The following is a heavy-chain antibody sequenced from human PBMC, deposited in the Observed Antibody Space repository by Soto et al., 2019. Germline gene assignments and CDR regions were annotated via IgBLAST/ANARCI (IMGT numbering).Heavy chain of an antibody. CDR1: GYSFTVYK. Sequence: ASVKVACKTSGYSFTVYKLHWVRQAPGQGLEWMGWVDPNGGGSNSAQKFQGSVTMTWDTSITTAYLDLTRLTTNDTATYFCATWVDYGDFEGFDFWGQGTLVTVS. J-gene: IGHJ4*02. CDR2: VDPNGGGS. V-gene: IGHV1-2*04. D-gene: IGHD4-17*01. CDR3: ATWVDYGDFEGFDF.